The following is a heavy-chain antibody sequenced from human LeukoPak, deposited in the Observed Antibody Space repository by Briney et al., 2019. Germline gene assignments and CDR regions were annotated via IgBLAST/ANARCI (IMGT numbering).Heavy chain of an antibody. CDR3: AKDLYDSSGYYRGTFDY. Sequence: GGSLRLSCAASGFTFSSYAMSWVRQAPGKGLEWVSAISGSGSTIYYADSVKGRFTISRDNAKNSLYLQMNSLRAEDTALYYCAKDLYDSSGYYRGTFDYWGQGTLVTVSS. D-gene: IGHD3-22*01. V-gene: IGHV3-23*01. CDR1: GFTFSSYA. CDR2: ISGSGSTI. J-gene: IGHJ4*02.